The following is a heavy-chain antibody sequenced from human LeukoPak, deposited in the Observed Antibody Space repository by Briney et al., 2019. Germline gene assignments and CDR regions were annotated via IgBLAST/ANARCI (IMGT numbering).Heavy chain of an antibody. J-gene: IGHJ6*04. V-gene: IGHV1-69*13. CDR1: GGTFSSYA. CDR2: IIPIFGTA. D-gene: IGHD3-10*01. CDR3: ARDSMVRGVIISNYYYYGMDV. Sequence: GASVTVSCKASGGTFSSYAIGWVRQAPGQGLEWMGGIIPIFGTANYAQKFQGRVTITADESTSTAYMELSSLRSEDTAVYYCARDSMVRGVIISNYYYYGMDVWGKGTTVTVSS.